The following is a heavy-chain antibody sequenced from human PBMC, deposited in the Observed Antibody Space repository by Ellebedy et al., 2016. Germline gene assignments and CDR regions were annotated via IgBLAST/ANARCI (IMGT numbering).Heavy chain of an antibody. CDR3: ARDRSPLDDDILTGD. D-gene: IGHD3-9*01. CDR2: ISSSSSYI. Sequence: GGSLRLSCAASGFTFSSYSMNWVRQAPGKGLEWVSSISSSSSYIYYADSVKGRFTISRDNAKNSLYLQMNSLRAEDTAVYYCARDRSPLDDDILTGDWGQGTLVTVSS. V-gene: IGHV3-21*01. CDR1: GFTFSSYS. J-gene: IGHJ4*02.